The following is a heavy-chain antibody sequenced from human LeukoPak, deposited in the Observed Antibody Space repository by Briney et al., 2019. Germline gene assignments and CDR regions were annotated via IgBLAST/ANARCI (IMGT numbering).Heavy chain of an antibody. V-gene: IGHV1-46*01. CDR3: ARSWWGTDWSLYDNWFDP. J-gene: IGHJ5*02. D-gene: IGHD3/OR15-3a*01. Sequence: SGGSTNYAQEFQGRLTMTRDTSTSTVYMELTSLRSDDTAFYYCARSWWGTDWSLYDNWFDPWGQGTLVTVSS. CDR2: SGGST.